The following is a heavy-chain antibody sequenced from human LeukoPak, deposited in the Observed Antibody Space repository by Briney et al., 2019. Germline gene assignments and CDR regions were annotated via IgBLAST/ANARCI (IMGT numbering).Heavy chain of an antibody. D-gene: IGHD3-16*02. V-gene: IGHV4-61*02. CDR2: IYGDGSA. CDR3: ARIYPALFDN. CDR1: GGSISSSNYY. Sequence: PSETLSLTCIVSGGSISSSNYYWNWIRQPAGKGLEWIGRIYGDGSANYNPSLKSRVTMSVDTSKNQFSLKLISLTAADTAVYYCARIYPALFDNWGQGTLVTVSS. J-gene: IGHJ4*02.